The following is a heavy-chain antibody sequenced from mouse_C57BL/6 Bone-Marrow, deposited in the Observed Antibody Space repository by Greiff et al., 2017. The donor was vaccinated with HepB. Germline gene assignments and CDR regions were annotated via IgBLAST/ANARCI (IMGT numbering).Heavy chain of an antibody. Sequence: QVQLKQSGAELARPGASVKLSCKASGYTFTSYGISWVKQSTGQGLEWIGEIYPRSGNTYYTEKFKGKATLTADKSSSTAYMELRSLTSEDSAVYVCARDEAVYYDYEFAYWGQGTLVTVSA. J-gene: IGHJ3*01. CDR1: GYTFTSYG. CDR3: ARDEAVYYDYEFAY. CDR2: IYPRSGNT. V-gene: IGHV1-81*01. D-gene: IGHD2-4*01.